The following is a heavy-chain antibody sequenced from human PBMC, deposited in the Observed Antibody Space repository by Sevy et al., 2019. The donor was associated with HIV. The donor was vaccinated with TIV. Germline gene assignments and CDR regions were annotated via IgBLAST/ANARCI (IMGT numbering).Heavy chain of an antibody. CDR2: IKQDGSEK. V-gene: IGHV3-7*01. Sequence: GGSLRLSCAASGFTFSSYWMSWVRQAPGKGLEWVANIKQDGSEKYYVDSLKGRFTISRDNAKNSLYLQMNSLRAEDTAVYYCARDRQPVWFGEPPDYWGQGTLVTVSS. CDR1: GFTFSSYW. J-gene: IGHJ4*02. CDR3: ARDRQPVWFGEPPDY. D-gene: IGHD3-10*01.